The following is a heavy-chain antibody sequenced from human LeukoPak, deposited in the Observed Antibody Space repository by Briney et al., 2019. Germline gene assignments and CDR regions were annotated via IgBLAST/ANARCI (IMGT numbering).Heavy chain of an antibody. J-gene: IGHJ4*02. CDR2: IYSGGST. Sequence: GGSLRLSCAASGFTVSSNYMSWVRQAPGKGLEWVSVIYSGGSTYYADSVKGRFTISRDNSKNTLYLQMKSLRAEDTAVYYCARERATAGFGPLDCWGQGTLVTVSS. CDR3: ARERATAGFGPLDC. V-gene: IGHV3-66*01. D-gene: IGHD6-13*01. CDR1: GFTVSSNY.